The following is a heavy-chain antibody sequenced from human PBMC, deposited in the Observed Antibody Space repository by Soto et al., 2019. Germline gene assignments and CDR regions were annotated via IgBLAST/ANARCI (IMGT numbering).Heavy chain of an antibody. D-gene: IGHD5-18*01. CDR3: ARLRGYSYGYWFDP. Sequence: ASVKVSCKASGYTFTSYGISWVRQAPEQGLEWMGWISAYNGNTNYAQKLQGRVTMTTDTSTSTAYMELRSLRSDDTAVYCCARLRGYSYGYWFDPWGQGTLVTVSS. J-gene: IGHJ5*02. V-gene: IGHV1-18*01. CDR2: ISAYNGNT. CDR1: GYTFTSYG.